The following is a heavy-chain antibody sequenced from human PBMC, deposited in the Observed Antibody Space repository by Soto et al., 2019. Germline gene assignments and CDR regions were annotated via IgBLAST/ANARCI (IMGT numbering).Heavy chain of an antibody. Sequence: ASVQVSCKASCYTFTSYGISWVRQAPGQGLEWMGWISAYNGNTNYAQKLQGRVTMTTDTSTSTAYMELRSLRSDDTAVYYCARDLPVAGSKDAFDIWGQGTMVTVSS. J-gene: IGHJ3*02. D-gene: IGHD6-19*01. CDR1: CYTFTSYG. CDR2: ISAYNGNT. V-gene: IGHV1-18*01. CDR3: ARDLPVAGSKDAFDI.